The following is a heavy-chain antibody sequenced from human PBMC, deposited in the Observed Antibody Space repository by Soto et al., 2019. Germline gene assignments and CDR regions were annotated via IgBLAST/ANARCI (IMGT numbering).Heavy chain of an antibody. CDR2: IYKDLT. D-gene: IGHD2-15*01. CDR1: GFTVTYIY. CDR3: ARVPRYCSGGSCSIMGDAFDC. Sequence: EVQLVESGGGLVQPGGSLRLSCVASGFTVTYIYMNWVCQAPGKGLEWASVIYKDLTDYADFVKGRFSGSTDSSENALYLQMDSLRAEDKAVYYCARVPRYCSGGSCSIMGDAFDCWGQGAMVSVSS. V-gene: IGHV3-66*01. J-gene: IGHJ3*01.